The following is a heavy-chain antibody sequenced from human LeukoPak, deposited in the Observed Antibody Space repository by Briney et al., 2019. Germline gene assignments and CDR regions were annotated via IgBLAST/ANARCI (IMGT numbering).Heavy chain of an antibody. Sequence: PGGSLRLSCAVSGIPFSNAWMSWVRQAPGKGLEWVGRIISKTHGGAIDYAAPVKGRFTISRDDSKNTLYLQMDSLKTEDTAVYYCTDLGPSLDYWGQGILVTVSS. CDR2: IISKTHGGAI. CDR1: GIPFSNAW. J-gene: IGHJ4*02. CDR3: TDLGPSLDY. V-gene: IGHV3-15*01. D-gene: IGHD3-16*01.